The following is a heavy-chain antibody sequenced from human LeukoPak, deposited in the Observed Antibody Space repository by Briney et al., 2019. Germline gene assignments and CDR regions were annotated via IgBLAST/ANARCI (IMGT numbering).Heavy chain of an antibody. D-gene: IGHD2-2*01. CDR2: ISYDGSNK. CDR3: ARDPGGYCSSTSCYRAHFDY. J-gene: IGHJ4*02. CDR1: GFTFSSYA. V-gene: IGHV3-30-3*01. Sequence: GRSLRLSCAASGFTFSSYAMQWVRQAPRKGLEWVAVISYDGSNKYYADSVKGRFTISRDNSKNTLYLQMNSLRAEDTAVYYCARDPGGYCSSTSCYRAHFDYWGQGTLVTVSS.